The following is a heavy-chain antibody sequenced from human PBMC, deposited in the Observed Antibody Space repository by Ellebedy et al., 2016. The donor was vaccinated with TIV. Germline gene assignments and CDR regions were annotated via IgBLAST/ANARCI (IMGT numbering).Heavy chain of an antibody. CDR3: AKDLSWWSANDH. D-gene: IGHD3-16*01. CDR2: LSYDGSNE. Sequence: PGGSLRLSCAASGFTFSSYSMHWVRQAPGKGLEWVAALSYDGSNEYYGDSLRGRFTISRDSSKKTLYLQMNSLRPEDTAVYYCAKDLSWWSANDHWGQGTLVTVSS. J-gene: IGHJ4*02. CDR1: GFTFSSYS. V-gene: IGHV3-30*18.